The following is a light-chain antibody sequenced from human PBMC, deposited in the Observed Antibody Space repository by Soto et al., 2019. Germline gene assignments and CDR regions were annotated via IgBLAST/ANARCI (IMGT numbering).Light chain of an antibody. CDR2: AAS. CDR3: QQGASFPRT. V-gene: IGKV1-12*01. Sequence: DIQMTQSPSSGSASVGDTVTITCRASQAVSTWLAWYQQKPGGAPKLLIYAASTLQSGVPSRFSGSGSGTDFTLTIRSLQPEDFATYYCQQGASFPRTFGGGTKVDIK. J-gene: IGKJ4*01. CDR1: QAVSTW.